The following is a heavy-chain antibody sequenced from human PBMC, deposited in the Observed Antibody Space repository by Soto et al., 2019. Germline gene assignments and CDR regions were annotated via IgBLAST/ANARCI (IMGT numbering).Heavy chain of an antibody. V-gene: IGHV3-74*01. CDR1: GFTFSSYW. Sequence: QPGGSLRLSCAASGFTFSSYWMHWVRQAPGKGLVWVSRINSDGSSTSYADSVKGRFTISRDNAKNTLYLQMNSLRAEDTAVYYCARDRVMYYDFWSGLLGVWGKGTMVTVSS. CDR2: INSDGSST. J-gene: IGHJ6*04. D-gene: IGHD3-3*01. CDR3: ARDRVMYYDFWSGLLGV.